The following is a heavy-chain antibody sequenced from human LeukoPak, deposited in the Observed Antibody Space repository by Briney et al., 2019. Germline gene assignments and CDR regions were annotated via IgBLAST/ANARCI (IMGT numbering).Heavy chain of an antibody. CDR3: AREGGSIYIAAAGYNWFDP. CDR2: IIPILGIA. V-gene: IGHV1-69*04. D-gene: IGHD6-13*01. Sequence: SVKVSCKASGGTFSSYTISWVRQAPGQGLEWMGRIIPILGIANYAQKFQGRVTITADKSTSTAYMKLSSLRSEDTAVYYCAREGGSIYIAAAGYNWFDPWGQGTLVTVSS. J-gene: IGHJ5*02. CDR1: GGTFSSYT.